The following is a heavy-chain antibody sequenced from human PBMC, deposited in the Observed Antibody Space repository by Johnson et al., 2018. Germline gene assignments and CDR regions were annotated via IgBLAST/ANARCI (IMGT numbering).Heavy chain of an antibody. CDR2: ISEDGSNK. Sequence: QVQLVESGGGVVQSGRSLRLSCAASAFPFSSYGMHWVRQAPGKGLERVAVISEDGSNKYYADSVKGRFTISRDNSKNTLDLQMNSLRAEDTAVYYCAKEVGPAAIRAPPPGMDVWGQGTTVTVSS. V-gene: IGHV3-30*18. CDR3: AKEVGPAAIRAPPPGMDV. D-gene: IGHD2-2*01. CDR1: AFPFSSYG. J-gene: IGHJ6*02.